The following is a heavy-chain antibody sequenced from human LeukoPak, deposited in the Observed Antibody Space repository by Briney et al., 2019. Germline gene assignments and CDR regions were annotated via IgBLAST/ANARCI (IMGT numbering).Heavy chain of an antibody. D-gene: IGHD3-22*01. CDR2: IRYDGSNK. CDR3: AKHSSLYYYDSSGYYDH. J-gene: IGHJ5*02. V-gene: IGHV3-30*02. CDR1: GFTFSSYG. Sequence: GGSLRLSSAASGFTFSSYGMHWVRQAPGKGLEWVAFIRYDGSNKYYADSVKGRFTISRDNSKNTLYLQMNSLRAEDTAVYYCAKHSSLYYYDSSGYYDHWGQGTLVTVSS.